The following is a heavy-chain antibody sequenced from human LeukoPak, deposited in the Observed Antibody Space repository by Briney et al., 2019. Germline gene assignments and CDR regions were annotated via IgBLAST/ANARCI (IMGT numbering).Heavy chain of an antibody. V-gene: IGHV3-48*01. CDR1: GFTFSNAW. Sequence: GGSLRLSCAASGFTFSNAWMSWVRQAPGKGLEWVSYISSSSSTIYNADSVKGRFTISRDNAKNSLYLQMNSLRAEDTAVYYCARVTYYDSSGYFDAFDIWGQGTMVTVSS. CDR2: ISSSSSTI. CDR3: ARVTYYDSSGYFDAFDI. D-gene: IGHD3-22*01. J-gene: IGHJ3*02.